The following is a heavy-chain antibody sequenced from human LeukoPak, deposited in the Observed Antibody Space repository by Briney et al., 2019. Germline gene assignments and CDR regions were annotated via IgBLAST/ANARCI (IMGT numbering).Heavy chain of an antibody. CDR3: ARATRNYYDSSGYAFDI. CDR2: IYYSGST. CDR1: GGSISSGGYY. Sequence: SETLSLTCTVSGGSISSGGYYWSWVRQHPGKGLEWLGYIYYSGSTYYNPSLKSRVTISVDTSKNQFSLKLSSVTAADTAVYYCARATRNYYDSSGYAFDIWGQGTMVTVSS. J-gene: IGHJ3*02. V-gene: IGHV4-31*03. D-gene: IGHD3-22*01.